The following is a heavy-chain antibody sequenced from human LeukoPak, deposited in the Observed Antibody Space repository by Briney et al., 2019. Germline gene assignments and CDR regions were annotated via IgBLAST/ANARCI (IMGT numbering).Heavy chain of an antibody. Sequence: PGGSLRLSCAASGFTFSNYALSWVRQAPGKGLEWVSAISGSGGSTYYADSVKGRFTISRDNSKNTLYLQMNSLRAEDKAVYYCANGGNSNDLDYWGQGTLVTVSS. V-gene: IGHV3-23*01. CDR2: ISGSGGST. CDR1: GFTFSNYA. J-gene: IGHJ4*02. D-gene: IGHD3/OR15-3a*01. CDR3: ANGGNSNDLDY.